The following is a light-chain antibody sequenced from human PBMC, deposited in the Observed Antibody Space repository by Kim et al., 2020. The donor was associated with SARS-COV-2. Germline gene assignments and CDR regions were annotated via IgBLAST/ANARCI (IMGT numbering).Light chain of an antibody. CDR2: GSS. CDR1: QSVSSTY. V-gene: IGKV3-20*01. Sequence: SPGEGATLSCRASQSVSSTYLAWYQQKPGQAPRLLIYGSSDRATGIPDRFSGSGFGTDFTLTISRLEPEDFAVYYCHQYGGSPFTFGGGTKVDIK. J-gene: IGKJ4*01. CDR3: HQYGGSPFT.